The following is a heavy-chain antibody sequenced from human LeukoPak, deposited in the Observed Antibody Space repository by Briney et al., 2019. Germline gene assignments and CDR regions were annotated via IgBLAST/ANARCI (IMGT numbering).Heavy chain of an antibody. J-gene: IGHJ4*02. D-gene: IGHD2-2*01. CDR1: GYALTNYA. V-gene: IGHV1-18*01. CDR3: ARGYCSSATCRHFDY. Sequence: ASVKVSCKASGYALTNYAISWVRQAPGQGLEWMGWISVYNGNTNYAQKLQGRVTMTADTSTTTAYMELRSLRSDDTAVYYCARGYCSSATCRHFDYWGQGALVTVSS. CDR2: ISVYNGNT.